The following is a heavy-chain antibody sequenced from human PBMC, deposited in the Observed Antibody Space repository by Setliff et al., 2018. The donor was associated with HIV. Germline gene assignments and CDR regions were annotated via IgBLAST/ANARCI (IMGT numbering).Heavy chain of an antibody. J-gene: IGHJ6*03. V-gene: IGHV3-21*03. CDR2: ISSSRSYI. D-gene: IGHD1-26*01. Sequence: GGSLRLSCAASGFTFSSYSMNWVRQAPGKGLEWVSSISSSRSYIYYADSVTGRFTISRDNAKNSLFLQMNSLRADDTAVYYCTTSSGSFYQYYYYMDVWGKGTTVTVSS. CDR3: TTSSGSFYQYYYYMDV. CDR1: GFTFSSYS.